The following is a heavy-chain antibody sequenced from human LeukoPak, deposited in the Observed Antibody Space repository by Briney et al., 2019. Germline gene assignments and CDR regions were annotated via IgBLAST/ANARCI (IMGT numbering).Heavy chain of an antibody. Sequence: SVKVSCKASGGTFYNYAISWLRQAPGQGLEWMGSIIPFLGTTNYAQKFQGRVTITADEPTRTAYMELTYVRSDDTAVYYCTIIPNVILFTHYFEYWGQGTLVTVSS. J-gene: IGHJ4*02. V-gene: IGHV1-69*11. D-gene: IGHD2-21*01. CDR3: TIIPNVILFTHYFEY. CDR2: IIPFLGTT. CDR1: GGTFYNYA.